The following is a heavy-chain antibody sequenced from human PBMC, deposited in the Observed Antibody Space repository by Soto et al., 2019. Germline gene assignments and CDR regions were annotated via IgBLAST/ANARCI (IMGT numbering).Heavy chain of an antibody. CDR3: AREETTWPLAYVLDS. V-gene: IGHV3-21*01. J-gene: IGHJ6*02. Sequence: PSCSPRRCCAASRLTCIFYSIHCVRKTPGRGLEWVSAITRNSDIYYADSVKGRFTISRDNAKNSVSLQMDSLRAEDTAVYYCAREETTWPLAYVLDSLGQGTTVTVSS. CDR2: ITRNSDI. CDR1: RLTCIFYS. D-gene: IGHD4-17*01.